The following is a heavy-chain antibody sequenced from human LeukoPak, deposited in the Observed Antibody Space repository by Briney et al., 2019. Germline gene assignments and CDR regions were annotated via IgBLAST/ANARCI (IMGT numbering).Heavy chain of an antibody. CDR1: GFSVATGGAA. D-gene: IGHD3-22*01. V-gene: IGHV2-5*01. Sequence: ESGPTLVNPQQPLTLTCTFSGFSVATGGAAVGWIRQPPGKALEWLALIYWNDEKRYSPSLKSRLTITKDTSKNQVVLTMTNMDPVDTATYYCAHEDSSYYYFDYWGQGTLVTVSS. J-gene: IGHJ4*02. CDR2: IYWNDEK. CDR3: AHEDSSYYYFDY.